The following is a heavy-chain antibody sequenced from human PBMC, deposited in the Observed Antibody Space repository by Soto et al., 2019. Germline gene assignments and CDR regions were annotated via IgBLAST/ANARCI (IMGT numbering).Heavy chain of an antibody. V-gene: IGHV3-7*05. D-gene: IGHD5-18*01. CDR3: ARDRAPYLDSHGCNL. CDR2: IKHDGGAR. Sequence: EVQLVESGGGLVQPGGSLTLSCAASEFTFSSYYMSWVRQAPGKGLEWVANIKHDGGARDYLDSVKGRFTISRDNAKNSLYLQMNDLRADDTAVYFCARDRAPYLDSHGCNLWGQGTLVTVSS. J-gene: IGHJ4*02. CDR1: EFTFSSYY.